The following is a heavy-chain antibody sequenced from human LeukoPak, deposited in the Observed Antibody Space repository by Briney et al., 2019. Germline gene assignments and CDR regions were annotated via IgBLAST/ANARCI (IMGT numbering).Heavy chain of an antibody. D-gene: IGHD2-2*01. CDR1: GYTFTSFG. J-gene: IGHJ4*02. V-gene: IGHV1-18*01. Sequence: ASVKVSCKASGYTFTSFGISWVRQAPGQGLEWMGWISGYNGNTNYAQKLQGRVTMTTDTSTSTAYMELRSPRSDDTAVYYCAREDTRRGSRGYFDYWGQGTLVTVSS. CDR3: AREDTRRGSRGYFDY. CDR2: ISGYNGNT.